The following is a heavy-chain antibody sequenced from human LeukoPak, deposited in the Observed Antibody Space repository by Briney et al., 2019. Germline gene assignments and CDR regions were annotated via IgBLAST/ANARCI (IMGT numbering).Heavy chain of an antibody. J-gene: IGHJ6*03. D-gene: IGHD3-22*01. V-gene: IGHV4-30-4*07. CDR3: ARSYYYDSSGYSYYYYYYYMDV. CDR2: IYYSGST. Sequence: PSETLSLTCAVSGGSISSGGYSWSWIRQPPGKGLEWIGYIYYSGSTYYNPSLKSRVTISVDTSKNQFSLKLSSVTAADTAVYYCARSYYYDSSGYSYYYYYYYMDVWGKGTTVTVSS. CDR1: GGSISSGGYS.